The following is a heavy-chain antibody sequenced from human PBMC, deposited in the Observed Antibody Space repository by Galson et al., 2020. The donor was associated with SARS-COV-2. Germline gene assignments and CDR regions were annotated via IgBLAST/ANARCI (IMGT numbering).Heavy chain of an antibody. CDR2: ISGYNGNT. J-gene: IGHJ3*02. CDR1: GDTVSTYG. V-gene: IGHV1-18*01. CDR3: ATDAYNNRRTNYDAFVI. Sequence: ASVKVSCKASGDTVSTYGISWVRQAPGQGLEWMGWISGYNGNTIYAQKLQGRVTMTTDTSTSTAYLELRSLRSDDTAVHYCATDAYNNRRTNYDAFVIWGQGTMVTVSS. D-gene: IGHD4-4*01.